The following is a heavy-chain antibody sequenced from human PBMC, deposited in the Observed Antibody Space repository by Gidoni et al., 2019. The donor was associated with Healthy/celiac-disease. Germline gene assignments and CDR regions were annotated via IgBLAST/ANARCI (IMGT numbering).Heavy chain of an antibody. CDR1: GFTFSSYA. CDR2: ISGSGDRT. CDR3: AKSSGGGYGVLYYFDY. V-gene: IGHV3-23*01. D-gene: IGHD4-17*01. J-gene: IGHJ4*02. Sequence: EVQLLESGGGLVQPGGSLRLSCAASGFTFSSYAMNWVRQAPGKGLEWVSSISGSGDRTYYADSVKGRFTISSDNSKNTLYLQMNSLRAEDTALYYCAKSSGGGYGVLYYFDYWGQGTLVTVSS.